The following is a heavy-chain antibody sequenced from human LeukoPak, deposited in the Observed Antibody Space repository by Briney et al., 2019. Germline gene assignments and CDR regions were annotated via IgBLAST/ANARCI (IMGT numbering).Heavy chain of an antibody. J-gene: IGHJ4*01. CDR3: ARGQSGSSYSGLGD. V-gene: IGHV3-23*01. D-gene: IGHD2-15*01. Sequence: PGGSLRLSCAASGFISSGYAMSWVRQAPGMGLEWVAFISDGGGNTYYATSVKGRFTISRDNSKNTLNLQMNSLRAEDTAVYYCARGQSGSSYSGLGDWGQGTLVTVSS. CDR2: ISDGGGNT. CDR1: GFISSGYA.